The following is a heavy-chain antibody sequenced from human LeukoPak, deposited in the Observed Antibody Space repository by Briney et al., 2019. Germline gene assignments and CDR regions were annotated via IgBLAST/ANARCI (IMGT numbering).Heavy chain of an antibody. D-gene: IGHD6-19*01. J-gene: IGHJ4*02. Sequence: QPGGSLRLSCAASGFSFSNYAMNWVRQAPGKGLEWVSGITGSGGRTYYAISGSDTGTYLADSVKGRLTISRDNSKNTLYLQMNSLRAEDTAVYYCAKDNIPRGWYRDPYFDYWGQGALVTVSS. CDR3: AKDNIPRGWYRDPYFDY. V-gene: IGHV3-23*01. CDR2: ITGSGGRT. CDR1: GFSFSNYA.